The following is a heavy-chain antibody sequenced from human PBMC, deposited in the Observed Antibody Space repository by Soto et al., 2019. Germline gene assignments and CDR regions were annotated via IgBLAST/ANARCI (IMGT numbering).Heavy chain of an antibody. CDR3: ARAPSLYCSGGSCYSDWRYYCDY. Sequence: PGGSLRLSCAASGFTFSDYYMSWIRQAPGKGLEWVSYISSSGSTIYNADSVKGRFTISRDNAKNSLYLQMNSLRAEDTAVYYCARAPSLYCSGGSCYSDWRYYCDYRGQGTLVTVCS. V-gene: IGHV3-11*01. J-gene: IGHJ4*02. CDR2: ISSSGSTI. D-gene: IGHD2-15*01. CDR1: GFTFSDYY.